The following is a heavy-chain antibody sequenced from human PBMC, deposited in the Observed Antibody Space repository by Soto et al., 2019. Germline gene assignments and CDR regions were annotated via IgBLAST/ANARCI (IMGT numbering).Heavy chain of an antibody. CDR3: ARASIGDTAMVTGAFDI. J-gene: IGHJ3*02. CDR2: INPNSGGT. Sequence: ASVKVSCKASGYTFTGYYMHWVRQAPGQGLEWMGWINPNSGGTNYAQKFQGWVTMTRDTSISTAYMELSRLRSDDTAVYYCARASIGDTAMVTGAFDIWGQGTMVTVSS. V-gene: IGHV1-2*04. D-gene: IGHD5-18*01. CDR1: GYTFTGYY.